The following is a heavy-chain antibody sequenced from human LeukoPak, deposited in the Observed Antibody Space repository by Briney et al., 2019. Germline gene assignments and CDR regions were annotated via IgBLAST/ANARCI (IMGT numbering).Heavy chain of an antibody. D-gene: IGHD5-12*01. CDR2: ISGSGGST. V-gene: IGHV3-23*01. CDR1: GFTFRSYA. Sequence: PGGSLRLSCAASGFTFRSYAMSWVRQAPGRGLEWVSAISGSGGSTYYADSVKGRFTISRDNSKNTLYLQMNSLRAEDWSVYYCAKGCSGYGYAFDIWGQGTMVTVSS. CDR3: AKGCSGYGYAFDI. J-gene: IGHJ3*02.